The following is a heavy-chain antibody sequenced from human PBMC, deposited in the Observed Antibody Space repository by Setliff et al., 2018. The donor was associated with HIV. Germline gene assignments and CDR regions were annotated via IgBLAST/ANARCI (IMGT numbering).Heavy chain of an antibody. Sequence: SETLSLTCTVSGGSITSTTYYWGWIRQPPGKGLEWIGTIHYTGNTYHNPSLKSRVTISVEASKNQISLKLTAVTAADSAVYYCAREGVGIDFWGQGTLVTVSS. CDR1: GGSITSTTYY. CDR2: IHYTGNT. CDR3: AREGVGIDF. J-gene: IGHJ4*02. V-gene: IGHV4-39*02. D-gene: IGHD2-8*01.